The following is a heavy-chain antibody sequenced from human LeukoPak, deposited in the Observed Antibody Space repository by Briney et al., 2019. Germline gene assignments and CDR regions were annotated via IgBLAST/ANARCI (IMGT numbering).Heavy chain of an antibody. Sequence: SETLSLTCAVYGGSFTGYSWNWIRQPPGKGLDWIGEVDHSGRSNYNASLKSRVTISLDTSKKQFSLKLTSITAADTAVYYCARGPMRSWFDPWGQGTRVTVSS. J-gene: IGHJ5*02. CDR2: VDHSGRS. CDR1: GGSFTGYS. V-gene: IGHV4-34*01. CDR3: ARGPMRSWFDP.